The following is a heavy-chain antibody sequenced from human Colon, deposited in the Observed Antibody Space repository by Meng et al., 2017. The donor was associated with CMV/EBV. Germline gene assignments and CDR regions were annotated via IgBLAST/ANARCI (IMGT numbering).Heavy chain of an antibody. J-gene: IGHJ3*01. Sequence: GESLKISCAASGFTFSNYAMTWVRQAPGRGLEWVATISGIGGITYYADSVKGRFTIFKGDSRSAVSLQMNSLRVDDTAAYFCAKTLYAVPAAIPNDGFDVWGQGTMVTVSS. CDR1: GFTFSNYA. CDR3: AKTLYAVPAAIPNDGFDV. D-gene: IGHD2-2*01. V-gene: IGHV3-23*01. CDR2: ISGIGGIT.